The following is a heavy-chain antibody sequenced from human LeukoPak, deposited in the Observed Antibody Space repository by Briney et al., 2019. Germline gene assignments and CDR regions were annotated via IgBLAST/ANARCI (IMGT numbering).Heavy chain of an antibody. CDR2: TYYSGST. CDR3: ARHKRGDGYSGYDSFDY. Sequence: SETLSLTCSVSGGSIHSYYWSWMRQAPGKGLEWIGYTYYSGSTNYNPSLKSRGTISVDTSKNQFSLKLTAVTAADTAVYYCARHKRGDGYSGYDSFDYWGQGTLVTVSS. V-gene: IGHV4-59*08. J-gene: IGHJ4*02. D-gene: IGHD5-12*01. CDR1: GGSIHSYY.